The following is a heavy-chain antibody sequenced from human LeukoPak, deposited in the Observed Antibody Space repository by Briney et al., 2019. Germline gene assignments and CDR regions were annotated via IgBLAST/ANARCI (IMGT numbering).Heavy chain of an antibody. CDR1: GFTFSTYW. CDR2: IKRDGSEK. J-gene: IGHJ6*02. Sequence: PGGSLRISCAASGFTFSTYWMSWVRQAPGKGLEWVANIKRDGSEKYYVDSVKGRFTISRDNGKNSLYLQMNSLRVEDTAVYYCARALIVVADDYYYGMDVWGQGTTVTVSS. D-gene: IGHD6-19*01. CDR3: ARALIVVADDYYYGMDV. V-gene: IGHV3-7*01.